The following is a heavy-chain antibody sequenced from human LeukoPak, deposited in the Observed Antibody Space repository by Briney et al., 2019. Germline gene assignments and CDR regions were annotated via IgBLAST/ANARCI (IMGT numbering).Heavy chain of an antibody. Sequence: GGSLRLSCAASGFTFSSYWMSWVRQAPGKGLEWVANIKQDGSEKYYVDSVKGRFTISRDNAKNSLYLQMNSLRAEDTAVYYCARETGDYYYYSMDVWGQGTTVTVSS. V-gene: IGHV3-7*01. J-gene: IGHJ6*02. CDR2: IKQDGSEK. CDR3: ARETGDYYYYSMDV. CDR1: GFTFSSYW.